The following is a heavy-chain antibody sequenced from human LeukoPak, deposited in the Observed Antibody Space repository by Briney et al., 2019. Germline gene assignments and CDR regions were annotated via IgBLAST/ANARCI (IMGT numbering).Heavy chain of an antibody. D-gene: IGHD3-22*01. CDR2: IYYTGSP. Sequence: PSETLSLTCTVSGGSISSYYWSWIRQPPGKGLEWIGYIYYTGSPNYNPSLKSRVTISVDTSKNQFSLKLSSVTAADTAVYYCARGSYDSSGYYQLPYYYYYMDVWGKGTTVTISS. CDR1: GGSISSYY. J-gene: IGHJ6*03. V-gene: IGHV4-59*01. CDR3: ARGSYDSSGYYQLPYYYYYMDV.